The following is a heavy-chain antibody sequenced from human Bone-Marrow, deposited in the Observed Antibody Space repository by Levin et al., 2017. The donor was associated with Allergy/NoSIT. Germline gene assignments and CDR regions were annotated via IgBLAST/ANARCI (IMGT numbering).Heavy chain of an antibody. CDR1: GFTFSSYS. D-gene: IGHD6-19*01. V-gene: IGHV3-21*01. J-gene: IGHJ3*01. CDR3: VRDERAGTTFGAFDF. CDR2: ISDTGTYV. Sequence: GASVKVSCATSGFTFSSYSMTWVRQAPGKGLEWVASISDTGTYVYIIDSLKGRFSISRDDANNSLYLQMSSLRGDDTAMYYCVRDERAGTTFGAFDFWGPGTMVTVSS.